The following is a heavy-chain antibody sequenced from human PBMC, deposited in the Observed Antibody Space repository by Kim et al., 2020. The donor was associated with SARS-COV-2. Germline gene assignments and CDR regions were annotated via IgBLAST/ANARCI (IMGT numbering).Heavy chain of an antibody. CDR1: GFTFSSYA. CDR2: ISGSGEST. Sequence: GGSLRLSCAASGFTFSSYAMSWVRQAPGKGLEWVSAISGSGESTYYADSVKGRFTISRDNSKNTLFLQMNSLRAEDTAVYYCAKNVDTAMVYYYYGMDVWGQGTTVTVSS. V-gene: IGHV3-23*01. J-gene: IGHJ6*02. CDR3: AKNVDTAMVYYYYGMDV. D-gene: IGHD5-18*01.